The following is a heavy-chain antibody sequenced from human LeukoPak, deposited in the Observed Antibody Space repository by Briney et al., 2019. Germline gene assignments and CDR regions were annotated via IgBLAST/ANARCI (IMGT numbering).Heavy chain of an antibody. CDR2: IKSDGKT. J-gene: IGHJ1*01. CDR3: ARAPSEIGGYYPEYFRH. D-gene: IGHD3-22*01. V-gene: IGHV3-74*01. Sequence: GGSLRLSCPASGFTYSNYWMHWVRQAPGKGLVWVSRIKSDGKTNYADSVKGRFTISRDNAKNTVSLQINSLRAEDTGVYYCARAPSEIGGYYPEYFRHWGQGSLVTVSS. CDR1: GFTYSNYW.